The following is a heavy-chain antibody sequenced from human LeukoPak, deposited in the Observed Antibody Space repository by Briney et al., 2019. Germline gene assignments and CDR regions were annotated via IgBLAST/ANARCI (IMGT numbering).Heavy chain of an antibody. CDR3: ARGGAARPDY. Sequence: GGSLRLSCAASGFSFDDYAMHWVRQVPGKGLEWVSGISWKSDSMRYADSVKGRFTISRDNVRNSLYLQINSLRVEDTSVYYCARGGAARPDYWGQGTLVTVSS. CDR1: GFSFDDYA. V-gene: IGHV3-9*01. J-gene: IGHJ4*02. D-gene: IGHD6-6*01. CDR2: ISWKSDSM.